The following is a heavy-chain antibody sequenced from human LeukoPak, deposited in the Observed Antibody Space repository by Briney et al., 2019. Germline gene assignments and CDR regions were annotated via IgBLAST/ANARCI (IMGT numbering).Heavy chain of an antibody. D-gene: IGHD6-19*01. J-gene: IGHJ5*02. CDR1: GFTVSSNY. CDR3: ARESSGWDNWFDP. Sequence: GGSLRLSCAASGFTVSSNYMSWVRQAPGKGLEWVSVIYSGGSTYYADSMKGRSTISRDNSKNTLYLQMNSLRAEDTAAYYCARESSGWDNWFDPWGQGTLVTVSS. V-gene: IGHV3-53*01. CDR2: IYSGGST.